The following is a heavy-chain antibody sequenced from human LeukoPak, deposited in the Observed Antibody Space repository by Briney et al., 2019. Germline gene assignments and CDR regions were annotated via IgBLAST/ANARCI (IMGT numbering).Heavy chain of an antibody. J-gene: IGHJ4*02. CDR1: GFTFSDYY. Sequence: GGSLRLSCAASGFTFSDYYMSWIRQAPRKGLEWVSYISSSGSTIYYADSVKGRFTISRDNAKNSLYLQMNSLRAEDTAVYYCASKTPYYDILTGYYGYWGQGTLVTVSS. CDR2: ISSSGSTI. D-gene: IGHD3-9*01. V-gene: IGHV3-11*01. CDR3: ASKTPYYDILTGYYGY.